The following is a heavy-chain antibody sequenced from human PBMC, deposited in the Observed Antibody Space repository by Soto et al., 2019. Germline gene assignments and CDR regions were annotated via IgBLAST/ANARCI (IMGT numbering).Heavy chain of an antibody. Sequence: QITLKESGPTLVKPTQTLTLTCTFSGFSLSTSGVGVGWIRQPPGKALEWLALIYWDDDKRYSPSLKSRLTITKDTSKNQVVLTMTNMDPVDTATYYCAHRRGYPAAAGGGWFDPWGQGTLVTVSP. CDR2: IYWDDDK. J-gene: IGHJ5*02. CDR1: GFSLSTSGVG. D-gene: IGHD6-13*01. CDR3: AHRRGYPAAAGGGWFDP. V-gene: IGHV2-5*02.